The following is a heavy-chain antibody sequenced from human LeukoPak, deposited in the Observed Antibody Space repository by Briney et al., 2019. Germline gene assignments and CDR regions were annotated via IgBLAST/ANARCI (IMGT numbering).Heavy chain of an antibody. J-gene: IGHJ4*02. Sequence: SETLSLTCSVSNVSINSGGYYWSWIRQDPGKGLEWIGNIYCSGSTNYNPSLKSRVTISVDTSANQFSLKLQSVTAADTAVYYCARTLPLSRGVIVDSWGQGALVTVSS. V-gene: IGHV4-31*03. CDR3: ARTLPLSRGVIVDS. CDR2: IYCSGST. D-gene: IGHD3-10*01. CDR1: NVSINSGGYY.